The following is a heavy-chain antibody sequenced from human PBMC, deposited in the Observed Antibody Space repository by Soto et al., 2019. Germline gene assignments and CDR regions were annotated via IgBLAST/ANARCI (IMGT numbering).Heavy chain of an antibody. CDR1: GFTFSSYS. V-gene: IGHV3-21*01. J-gene: IGHJ3*02. D-gene: IGHD2-2*01. CDR3: ARVGGGYQLLHAFDI. Sequence: PGGSLRLSCAASGFTFSSYSMNWVRQAPGKGLEWVSSISSSSSYIYYADSVKGRFTISRDNAKNSLYLQMNSLRAEDTAVYYCARVGGGYQLLHAFDIWGQGQWSPSPQ. CDR2: ISSSSSYI.